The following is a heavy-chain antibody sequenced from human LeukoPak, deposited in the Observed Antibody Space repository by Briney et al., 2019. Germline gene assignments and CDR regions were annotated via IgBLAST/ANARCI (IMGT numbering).Heavy chain of an antibody. CDR2: ISYDGSNK. J-gene: IGHJ4*02. D-gene: IGHD6-19*01. V-gene: IGHV3-30-3*01. CDR3: ARDRASSGPLTYYLDY. Sequence: PGGSLRLSCAASGFTFSSYAMHWVRQAPGKGLEWVAVISYDGSNKYYADSVKGRFTISRDNSKNTLYLQMNSLRAEDTAVYYCARDRASSGPLTYYLDYWGQGTLVTVSS. CDR1: GFTFSSYA.